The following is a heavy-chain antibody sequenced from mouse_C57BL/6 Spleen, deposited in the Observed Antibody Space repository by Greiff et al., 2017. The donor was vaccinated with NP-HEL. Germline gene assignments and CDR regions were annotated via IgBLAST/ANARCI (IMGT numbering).Heavy chain of an antibody. Sequence: VQLQESGAELVKPGASVKLSCKASGYTFTSYWMHWVKQRPGRGLEWIGRIDPNSGGTKYNEKFKSKATLTVDIPSSTAYMQLSSLTSEDSAVYYCARYDGSLEYAMDYWGQGTSVTVSS. CDR1: GYTFTSYW. CDR2: IDPNSGGT. CDR3: ARYDGSLEYAMDY. D-gene: IGHD2-3*01. J-gene: IGHJ4*01. V-gene: IGHV1-72*01.